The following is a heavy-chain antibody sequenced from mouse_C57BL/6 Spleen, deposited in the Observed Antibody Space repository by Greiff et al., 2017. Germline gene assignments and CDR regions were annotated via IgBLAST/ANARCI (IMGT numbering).Heavy chain of an antibody. D-gene: IGHD3-3*01. CDR2: IHPNSGST. Sequence: QVQLQQSGAELVKPGASVKLSCKASGYTFTSYWMHWVKQRPGQGLEWIGMIHPNSGSTNYNEKFKSKATLTVDKSSSTAYMQLSSLTSEDSAVYYCARDPLGAMDYWGQGTSVTVSS. CDR1: GYTFTSYW. CDR3: ARDPLGAMDY. J-gene: IGHJ4*01. V-gene: IGHV1-64*01.